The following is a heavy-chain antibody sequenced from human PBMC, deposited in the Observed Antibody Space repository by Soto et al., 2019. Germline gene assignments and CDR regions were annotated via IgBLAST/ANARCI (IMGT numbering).Heavy chain of an antibody. Sequence: QVQLQESGPGLVKPSQTLSLTCTVSGGSISSGDYYWSWIRQPPGKGLEWIGYIYYSGSTYYNPSLKSRVPISVDPSKNQFSLKLSSVTAADTAVYYCARDFHGGNGEGGAFDIWGQGTMVTVSS. CDR2: IYYSGST. CDR1: GGSISSGDYY. J-gene: IGHJ3*02. V-gene: IGHV4-30-4*01. D-gene: IGHD2-15*01. CDR3: ARDFHGGNGEGGAFDI.